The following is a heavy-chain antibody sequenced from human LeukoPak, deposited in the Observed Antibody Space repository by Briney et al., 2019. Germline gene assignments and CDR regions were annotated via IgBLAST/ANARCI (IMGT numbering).Heavy chain of an antibody. D-gene: IGHD3-16*01. Sequence: PGGSLRLSCAASGFTFSSYGMHWVRQAPGKGLEWVAVISCDGSNKYYADSVKGRFTISRDNSKNTLYLQMNSLRAEDTAVYYCAKALPTWVSFDYWGQGTLVTVSS. J-gene: IGHJ4*02. V-gene: IGHV3-30*18. CDR1: GFTFSSYG. CDR2: ISCDGSNK. CDR3: AKALPTWVSFDY.